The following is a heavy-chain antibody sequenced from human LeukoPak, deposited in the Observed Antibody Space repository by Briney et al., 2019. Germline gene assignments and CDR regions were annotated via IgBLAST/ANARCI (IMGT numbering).Heavy chain of an antibody. D-gene: IGHD3-10*01. CDR2: ISSSGSTI. CDR1: KVTFSSYE. CDR3: AKLAKYFYGSETYYFFEH. Sequence: GGSLRLSCAASKVTFSSYEMNWVRQAPGKGLEWVSYISSSGSTIYYADSVKGRFTISRDNAKNSLYLQMNSLRVEDTAVYYCAKLAKYFYGSETYYFFEHWGQGTPVTASS. V-gene: IGHV3-48*03. J-gene: IGHJ4*02.